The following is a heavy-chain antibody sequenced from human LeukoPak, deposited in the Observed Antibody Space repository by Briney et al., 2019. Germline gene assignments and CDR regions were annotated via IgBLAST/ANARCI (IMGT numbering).Heavy chain of an antibody. Sequence: SETLSLTCTVSGGSISGYYWSWIRQPPGKGLEYIGYIYYSVSTNYNPSLKSRVTISVDTSKNQFSLKLNSVTAAGTAVYYCARMAPYGDYLHDYWGQGTLVTVSS. V-gene: IGHV4-59*01. CDR1: GGSISGYY. CDR3: ARMAPYGDYLHDY. CDR2: IYYSVST. D-gene: IGHD4-17*01. J-gene: IGHJ4*02.